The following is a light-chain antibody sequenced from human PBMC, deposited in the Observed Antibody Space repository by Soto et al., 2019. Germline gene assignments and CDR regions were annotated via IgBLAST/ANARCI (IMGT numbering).Light chain of an antibody. J-gene: IGLJ3*02. CDR2: YDS. V-gene: IGLV3-21*04. CDR1: NIGINA. CDR3: QLWNSSSDQGV. Sequence: SYELTQPPSVSVAPEKTATITCGGDNIGINAVHWYQQKPGQAPLLVAYYDSDRPSGIPERFSGSTSGNTATLTISRVEAGDEADYYCQLWNSSSDQGVFGGGTKLTVL.